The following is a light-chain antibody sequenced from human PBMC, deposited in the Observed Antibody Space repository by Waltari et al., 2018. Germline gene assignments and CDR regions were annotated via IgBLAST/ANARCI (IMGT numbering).Light chain of an antibody. Sequence: QSALTQPASVSGSPGQSITLSCTGSSTYVGAYNFVSWDQQHPGKVPKLILYDVGNRPSGIYPRFSASKSGNTASLTIAGLQEEDEGEYYCSSYTTRTTLLFGTGTRLTVL. V-gene: IGLV2-14*01. J-gene: IGLJ1*01. CDR1: STYVGAYNF. CDR2: DVG. CDR3: SSYTTRTTLL.